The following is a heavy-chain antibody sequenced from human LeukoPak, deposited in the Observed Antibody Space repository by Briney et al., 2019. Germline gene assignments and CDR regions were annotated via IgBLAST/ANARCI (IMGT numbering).Heavy chain of an antibody. CDR1: GGSISSGNYY. CDR3: AREGVGDGYADY. V-gene: IGHV4-30-4*01. Sequence: SETLSLTCTVSGGSISSGNYYWSWIRQPPGKGLEWIGYIYYSGSTYYNPSLKSRVTISVDTSKNQFSLKLSSVTAADTAVYYCAREGVGDGYADYWGQGTLVTVSS. CDR2: IYYSGST. J-gene: IGHJ4*02. D-gene: IGHD5-24*01.